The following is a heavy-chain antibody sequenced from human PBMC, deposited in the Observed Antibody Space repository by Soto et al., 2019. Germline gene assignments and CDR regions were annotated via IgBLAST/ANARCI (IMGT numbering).Heavy chain of an antibody. CDR3: TTDDPINKN. CDR2: IKSKTDGGTT. CDR1: GFTFSNAW. V-gene: IGHV3-15*01. Sequence: ASVRLSCAASGFTFSNAWMSWVRQAPGKGLEWVGRIKSKTDGGTTDYAAPVKGRFSTSRDDSKNTLYLQMNSLETEDSAVYYCTTDDPINKNWGQGTLVTVSS. J-gene: IGHJ4*02.